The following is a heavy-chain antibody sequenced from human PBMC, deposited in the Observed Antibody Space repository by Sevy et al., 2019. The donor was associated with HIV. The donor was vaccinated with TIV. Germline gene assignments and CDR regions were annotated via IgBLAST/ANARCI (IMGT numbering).Heavy chain of an antibody. D-gene: IGHD1-1*01. Sequence: ASVKVSCKASGYTFTSYGISWVRQAPGQGLEWMGWISAYNGNTNYAQKRQGRVTMTTETSTSTAYMELRSLRSDDTAVYYCARESFNWNYFDYWGQGTLVTVSS. J-gene: IGHJ4*02. CDR3: ARESFNWNYFDY. CDR1: GYTFTSYG. V-gene: IGHV1-18*01. CDR2: ISAYNGNT.